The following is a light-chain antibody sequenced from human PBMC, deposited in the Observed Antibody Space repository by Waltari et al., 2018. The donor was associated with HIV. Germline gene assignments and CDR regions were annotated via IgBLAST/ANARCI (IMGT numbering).Light chain of an antibody. CDR3: QSVDSYDTTMI. Sequence: SYELTQSPSVSVSPGQPARITCPGNALSTESVYWYQHKSGQAPVVVMYKDNERPSGIPERFSGSSSGTTVTLTISGVQAEDEADYYCQSVDSYDTTMIFGGGTKLFVL. CDR2: KDN. J-gene: IGLJ2*01. V-gene: IGLV3-25*03. CDR1: ALSTES.